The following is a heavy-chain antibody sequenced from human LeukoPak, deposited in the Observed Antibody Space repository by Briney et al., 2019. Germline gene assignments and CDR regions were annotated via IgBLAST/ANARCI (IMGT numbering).Heavy chain of an antibody. J-gene: IGHJ4*02. CDR2: IKQDGSEK. D-gene: IGHD2-15*01. CDR3: ATLSVVVLPAELN. CDR1: GFTFSSYW. Sequence: GGSLRLSCAASGFTFSSYWMSWVRQAPGKGLEWVANIKQDGSEKYYVDSVKGRFTISRDNAKNSLYLQMNSLRVEDTAVYYCATLSVVVLPAELNWGQGTLVTVSS. V-gene: IGHV3-7*03.